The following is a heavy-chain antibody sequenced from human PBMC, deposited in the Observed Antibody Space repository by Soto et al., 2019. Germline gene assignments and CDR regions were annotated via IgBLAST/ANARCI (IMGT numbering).Heavy chain of an antibody. J-gene: IGHJ4*02. Sequence: SETLSLTCTVSGGSINSYYWSWIRQPPGKGLEWIGYIYYSGSTSYNPSLKSRVSISVDTSKNQFSLKLSSVTAADTAVYYCARQPGYGFEWYHVFECWGKGT. CDR3: ARQPGYGFEWYHVFEC. D-gene: IGHD3-10*01. CDR1: GGSINSYY. V-gene: IGHV4-59*08. CDR2: IYYSGST.